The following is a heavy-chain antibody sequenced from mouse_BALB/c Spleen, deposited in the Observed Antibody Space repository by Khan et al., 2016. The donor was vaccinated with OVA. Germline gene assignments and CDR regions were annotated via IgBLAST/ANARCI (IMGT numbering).Heavy chain of an antibody. D-gene: IGHD2-4*01. J-gene: IGHJ4*01. CDR2: ISYSGST. CDR3: AREGYDYDYAMDY. V-gene: IGHV3-2*02. CDR1: GYSITSDYA. Sequence: VQLKESGPGLVKPSQSLSLTYTVTGYSITSDYAWNWIRQFPGNKLEWMGYISYSGSTSYNPSLKSRISITRDTSKNQFFLQLNSVTTEDTATYYCAREGYDYDYAMDYWGQGTSVTVSS.